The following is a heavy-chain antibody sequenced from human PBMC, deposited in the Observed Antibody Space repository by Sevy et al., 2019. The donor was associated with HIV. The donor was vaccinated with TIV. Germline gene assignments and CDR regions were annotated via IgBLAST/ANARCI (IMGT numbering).Heavy chain of an antibody. J-gene: IGHJ4*02. D-gene: IGHD5-18*01. CDR2: SSSRRNYI. CDR1: GFTFSSYD. V-gene: IGHV3-21*01. CDR3: ARGAETAILDY. Sequence: GGSVRLSCAASGFTFSSYDMNWVRQAPGKGLEWVSSSSSRRNYIYYADSVKGRFTISRDNAKKSLYLQMNSLRAEDTAVYYCARGAETAILDYWGQGTLVTVSS.